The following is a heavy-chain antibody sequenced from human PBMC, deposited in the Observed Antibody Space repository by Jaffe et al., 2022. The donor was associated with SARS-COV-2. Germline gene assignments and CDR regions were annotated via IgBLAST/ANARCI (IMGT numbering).Heavy chain of an antibody. V-gene: IGHV4-39*01. CDR1: GGSISSSSYY. CDR3: ARITFGGVQPNY. Sequence: QLQLQESGPGLVKPSETLSLTCTVSGGSISSSSYYWGWIRQPPGKGLEWIGSIYYSGSTYYNPSLKSRVTISVDTSKNQFSLKLSSVTAADTAVYYCARITFGGVQPNYWGQGTLVTVSS. CDR2: IYYSGST. D-gene: IGHD3-16*01. J-gene: IGHJ4*02.